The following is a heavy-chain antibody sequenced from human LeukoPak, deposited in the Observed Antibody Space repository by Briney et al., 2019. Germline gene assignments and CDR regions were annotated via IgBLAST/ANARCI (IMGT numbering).Heavy chain of an antibody. CDR2: INPSGGST. V-gene: IGHV1-46*01. CDR3: ARKQYYYDSSGYFSY. J-gene: IGHJ4*02. D-gene: IGHD3-22*01. Sequence: ASVKVSCKASGYTFTSYYMHWVRQAPGQGLEWMGIINPSGGSTSYAQKFQGRVTMTRDTSVSTAYMELSRLRSDDTAVYYCARKQYYYDSSGYFSYWGQGTLVTVSS. CDR1: GYTFTSYY.